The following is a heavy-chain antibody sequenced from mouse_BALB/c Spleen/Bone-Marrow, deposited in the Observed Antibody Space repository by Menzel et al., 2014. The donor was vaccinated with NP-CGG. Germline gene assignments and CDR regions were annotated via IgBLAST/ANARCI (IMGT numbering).Heavy chain of an antibody. CDR3: VGSYYGSTFDY. D-gene: IGHD1-1*01. J-gene: IGHJ2*01. V-gene: IGHV5-6-2*01. CDR1: GFTFSSYY. Sequence: EVQGVESGGGLVKLGGSLKLPCATSGFTFSSYYMSWVRQTPEKRLELVAAINSYGGSTYYPDTVKGRFTISRDNAKNTLYLQMSSLKSEDPALYYCVGSYYGSTFDYWGQGTTLTVSS. CDR2: INSYGGST.